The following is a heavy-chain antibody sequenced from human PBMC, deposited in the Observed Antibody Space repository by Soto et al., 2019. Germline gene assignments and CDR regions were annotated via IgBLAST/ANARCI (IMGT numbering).Heavy chain of an antibody. CDR1: GFTFSSYA. CDR2: ISGSGGST. CDR3: AKDGYSSSWYYYGMDV. J-gene: IGHJ6*02. V-gene: IGHV3-23*01. D-gene: IGHD6-13*01. Sequence: EVQLLESGGGLVQPGGSLRLSCAASGFTFSSYAMSWVRQAPGKGLEWVSAISGSGGSTYYADSVKGRFTISRDNSKNTMYLEMNSLSAEDTAVSYCAKDGYSSSWYYYGMDVWGQGTTVTVSS.